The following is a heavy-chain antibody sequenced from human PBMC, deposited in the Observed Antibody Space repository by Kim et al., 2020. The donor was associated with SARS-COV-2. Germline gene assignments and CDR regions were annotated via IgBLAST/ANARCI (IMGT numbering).Heavy chain of an antibody. Sequence: GGSLRLSCAASGFTFSGNSMNWVRQAPGKGLEWVSSISSSSYNQYADSVKGRFTISRDNAKNSLYLQMNSLRAEDTAVYYCARDRTGASYYYGMGVWGQGTTFTVSS. CDR1: GFTFSGNS. CDR2: ISSSSYN. J-gene: IGHJ6*02. D-gene: IGHD3-10*01. V-gene: IGHV3-21*01. CDR3: ARDRTGASYYYGMGV.